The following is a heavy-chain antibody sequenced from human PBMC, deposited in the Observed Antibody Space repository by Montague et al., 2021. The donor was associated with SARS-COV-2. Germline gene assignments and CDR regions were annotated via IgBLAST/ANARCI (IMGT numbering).Heavy chain of an antibody. J-gene: IGHJ6*02. V-gene: IGHV3-66*01. CDR1: GFTVSSNY. D-gene: IGHD6-19*01. CDR3: ARAPGSSYSSGWYDYYYGMDV. CDR2: IYSGSGST. Sequence: SLRLSCAASGFTVSSNYMSWVRQAPGKGLEWVSVIYSGSGSTYYADSVKGRFTISRDISKNTLYLQMNSLGAEDTAVYYCARAPGSSYSSGWYDYYYGMDVWGQGTTATVSS.